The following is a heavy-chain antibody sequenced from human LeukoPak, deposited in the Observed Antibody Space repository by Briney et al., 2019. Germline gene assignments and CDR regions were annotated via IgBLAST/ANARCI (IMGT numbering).Heavy chain of an antibody. D-gene: IGHD4-17*01. CDR1: GYSISSGYY. J-gene: IGHJ6*02. CDR2: IYHSGST. V-gene: IGHV4-38-2*02. CDR3: ARVFTPITVSPYYYYGMDV. Sequence: PSETLSLTCTVSGYSISSGYYWGWIRQPPGKGLEWIGSIYHSGSTYYNPSLKSRVTISVDTSKNQFSLKLSSVTAADTAVYYCARVFTPITVSPYYYYGMDVWGQGTTVTVSS.